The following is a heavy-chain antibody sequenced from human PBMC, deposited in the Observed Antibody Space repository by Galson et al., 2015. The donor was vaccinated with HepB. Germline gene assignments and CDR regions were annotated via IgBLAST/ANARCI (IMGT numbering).Heavy chain of an antibody. CDR3: ARDESTSGWFFMDV. CDR1: GFAFTSYG. CDR2: IWSDGGKK. J-gene: IGHJ6*02. Sequence: SLRLSCAPSGFAFTSYGMHWVRQAPGKGLEWVVVIWSDGGKKYYADSVKGRFTIFRDSSRSTLYLQMNSLRVEDTAMYYCARDESTSGWFFMDVWGQGTTVTVSS. V-gene: IGHV3-33*01. D-gene: IGHD6-19*01.